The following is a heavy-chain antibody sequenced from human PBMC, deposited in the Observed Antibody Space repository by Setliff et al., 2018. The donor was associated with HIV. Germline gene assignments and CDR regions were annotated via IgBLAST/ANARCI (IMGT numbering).Heavy chain of an antibody. J-gene: IGHJ4*02. CDR3: ASGRYYDFWSGFDYYFDY. Sequence: SETLSLTCTVSGGSISSHYWSWIRQPPGKGLEWIGYIFYSGSTNYKPSLKSRVTISVDTSKNQFSLKLSSVTAADTAVYYCASGRYYDFWSGFDYYFDYWGQGTLVTVSS. CDR2: IFYSGST. CDR1: GGSISSHY. V-gene: IGHV4-59*11. D-gene: IGHD3-3*01.